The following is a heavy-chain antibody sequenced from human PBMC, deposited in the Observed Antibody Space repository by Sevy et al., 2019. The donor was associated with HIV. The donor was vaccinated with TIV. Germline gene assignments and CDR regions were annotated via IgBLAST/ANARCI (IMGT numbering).Heavy chain of an antibody. CDR2: ISGSSTTI. D-gene: IGHD6-25*01. Sequence: GGSLRLSCVGSGFTFREYSMNWVRQAPGKGLEWVSYISGSSTTIEHADSVKGRFSISRDNADNSVFLQMNRLRVEDTAVYYCARSVGAAENWFGPWGQGTLVTVSS. CDR3: ARSVGAAENWFGP. J-gene: IGHJ5*02. V-gene: IGHV3-48*01. CDR1: GFTFREYS.